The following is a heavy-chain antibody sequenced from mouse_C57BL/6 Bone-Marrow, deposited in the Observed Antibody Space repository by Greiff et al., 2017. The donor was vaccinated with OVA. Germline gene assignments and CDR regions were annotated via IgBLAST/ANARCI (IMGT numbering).Heavy chain of an antibody. V-gene: IGHV5-2*01. D-gene: IGHD1-1*01. CDR1: EYEFPSHD. J-gene: IGHJ4*01. CDR3: ARHDSLLGAMDY. Sequence: EVKLMESGGGLVQPGESLKLSCESNEYEFPSHDMSWVRKTPEKRLELVAAINSDGGSTYYPDTMERRFIISRDNTKTTLYLQMSSLRSEDTALYYCARHDSLLGAMDYWGQGTSVTVSS. CDR2: INSDGGST.